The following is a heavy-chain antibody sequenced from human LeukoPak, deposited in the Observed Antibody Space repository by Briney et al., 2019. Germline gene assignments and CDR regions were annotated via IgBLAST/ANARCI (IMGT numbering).Heavy chain of an antibody. CDR3: ARDQSLAAGSDY. Sequence: ASVKVSCKASGYTFTGYYMHWVRQAPGQGLEWMGWIIPHSGGTNYAQKFQGRVTMTRDTSISTAYMGLSRLRSDDTAVYYCARDQSLAAGSDYWGQGTLVTVSS. J-gene: IGHJ4*02. CDR1: GYTFTGYY. CDR2: IIPHSGGT. V-gene: IGHV1-2*02. D-gene: IGHD6-13*01.